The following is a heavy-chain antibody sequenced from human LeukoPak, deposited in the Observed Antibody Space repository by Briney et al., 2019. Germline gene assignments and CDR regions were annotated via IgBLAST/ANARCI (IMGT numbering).Heavy chain of an antibody. CDR1: GGTFSSYA. Sequence: ASVKVSCKASGGTFSSYAISWVRQAPGQGLEWMGGIIPIFGTANYAQKFQGRVTITTDESTSTAYMELSSLRSEDTAVYYCAAYYTISSLYYYYYMDVWGKGTTVTVSS. D-gene: IGHD3-3*01. CDR2: IIPIFGTA. J-gene: IGHJ6*03. V-gene: IGHV1-69*05. CDR3: AAYYTISSLYYYYYMDV.